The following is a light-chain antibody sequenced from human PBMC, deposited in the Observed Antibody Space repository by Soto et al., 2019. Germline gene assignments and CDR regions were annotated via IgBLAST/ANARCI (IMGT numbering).Light chain of an antibody. CDR1: QSLSGW. CDR3: LRYKIYPLS. V-gene: IGKV1-5*03. Sequence: DIQMTQSPSTLSASVGDRVTITCRASQSLSGWLAWYQQRPGKAPKMLIHKASTLAVGVPSRFSGSDSGTEFTLTISSVQTDDFATYFCLRYKIYPLSFGGGTKVDIK. J-gene: IGKJ4*01. CDR2: KAS.